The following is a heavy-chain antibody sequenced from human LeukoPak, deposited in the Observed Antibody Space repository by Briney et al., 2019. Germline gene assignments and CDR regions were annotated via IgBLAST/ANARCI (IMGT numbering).Heavy chain of an antibody. V-gene: IGHV1-8*01. CDR3: ARGALGFYGMDV. J-gene: IGHJ6*02. CDR2: MNPNSGNT. CDR1: GYTFTSYD. Sequence: ASVKVSCKASGYTFTSYDINWVRQATGQGLEWMGWMNPNSGNTGYAQKFQGRVTMTRNTSISTAYMELSSLRSEDTAVYYCARGALGFYGMDVRGQGTTVTVSS.